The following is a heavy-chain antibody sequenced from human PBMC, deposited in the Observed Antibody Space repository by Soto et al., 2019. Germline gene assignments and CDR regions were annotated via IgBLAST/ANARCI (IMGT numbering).Heavy chain of an antibody. J-gene: IGHJ5*02. CDR3: ARSGPKLRLGELSA. CDR2: IYYSGST. CDR1: GGSISSGGYY. D-gene: IGHD3-16*02. Sequence: QVQLQESGPGLVKPSQTLSLTCTVSGGSISSGGYYWSWIRQHPGKGLEWIGYIYYSGSTYYNPPLKRRVTNSVDPSKNQFSLKLSSVTAADTAVYYCARSGPKLRLGELSAWGQGTLVTVSS. V-gene: IGHV4-31*03.